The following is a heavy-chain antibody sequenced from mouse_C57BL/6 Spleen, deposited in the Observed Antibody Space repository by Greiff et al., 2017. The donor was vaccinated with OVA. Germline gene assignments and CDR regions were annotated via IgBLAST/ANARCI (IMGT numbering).Heavy chain of an antibody. CDR2: IYPGDGDT. CDR3: ARAFNWDRTLDAMDD. CDR1: GYAFSSSW. J-gene: IGHJ4*01. V-gene: IGHV1-82*01. D-gene: IGHD4-1*01. Sequence: VQLQQSGPELVKPGASVKISCKASGYAFSSSWMNWVKQRPGKGLEWIGRIYPGDGDTNYNGKFKGKATLTADKSSSTAYMQLSSLTSEDSAVYFCARAFNWDRTLDAMDDWGQGTSVTVSS.